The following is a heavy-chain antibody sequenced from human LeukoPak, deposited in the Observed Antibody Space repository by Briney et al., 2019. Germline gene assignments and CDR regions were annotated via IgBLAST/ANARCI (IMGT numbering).Heavy chain of an antibody. CDR1: GFTFSNAW. CDR3: TTEGLYYDYVWGSYRYGDY. V-gene: IGHV3-15*01. Sequence: GGSLRLSCAASGFTFSNAWMSWVRQAPGKGLEWVGRIKNKTDGGTTDYAAPVKGRFTISRDDSKNTLYLQMNSLKAEDTAVYYCTTEGLYYDYVWGSYRYGDYWGQGTLVTVSS. CDR2: IKNKTDGGTT. J-gene: IGHJ4*02. D-gene: IGHD3-16*02.